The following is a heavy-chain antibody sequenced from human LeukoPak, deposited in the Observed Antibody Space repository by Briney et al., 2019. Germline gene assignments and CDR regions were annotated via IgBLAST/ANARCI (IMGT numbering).Heavy chain of an antibody. CDR1: GLSLTTHG. CDR3: VRAGRVATED. J-gene: IGHJ4*02. Sequence: GGSLRLSCAASGLSLTTHGMHWVRQAPGKGLEWVAVIWYDGSNKYYADSVKGRFTISRDNSKNTLYLQMNSLRAEDTAIYYCVRAGRVATEDWGQGTLVTVSS. V-gene: IGHV3-33*01. CDR2: IWYDGSNK. D-gene: IGHD6-13*01.